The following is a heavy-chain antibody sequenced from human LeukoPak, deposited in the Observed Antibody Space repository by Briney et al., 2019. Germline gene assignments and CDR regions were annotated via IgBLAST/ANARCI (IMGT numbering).Heavy chain of an antibody. CDR3: ARGKATYRSSTSCYPKQRGYYYYYMDV. J-gene: IGHJ6*03. V-gene: IGHV4-34*01. D-gene: IGHD2-2*01. CDR2: INHSGST. CDR1: GGSFSGYY. Sequence: SETLSLTCAVYGGSFSGYYWSWIRQPPGKGLEWIGEINHSGSTNYNPSLKSRVTISVDTSKNQFSLKLSSVTAADTAVYYCARGKATYRSSTSCYPKQRGYYYYYMDVWGKGTTVTVSS.